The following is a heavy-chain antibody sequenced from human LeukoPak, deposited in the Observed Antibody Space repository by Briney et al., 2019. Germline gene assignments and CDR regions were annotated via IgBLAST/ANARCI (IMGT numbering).Heavy chain of an antibody. CDR1: GYSISSGYY. CDR2: IYHSGST. V-gene: IGHV4-38-2*01. D-gene: IGHD6-13*01. Sequence: SETLSLTCAVSGYSISSGYYWGWIRQPPGKGLEWIGSIYHSGSTYYNPSLKSRAAISVDTSKNQFSLKLSSVTAADTAVYYCARRAAAPVRVYYYYMDVWGKGTTVTVSS. CDR3: ARRAAAPVRVYYYYMDV. J-gene: IGHJ6*03.